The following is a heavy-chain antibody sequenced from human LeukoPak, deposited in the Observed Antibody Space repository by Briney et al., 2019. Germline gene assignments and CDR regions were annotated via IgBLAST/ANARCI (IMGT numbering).Heavy chain of an antibody. CDR2: IYYSGST. J-gene: IGHJ3*02. Sequence: SGPTLVKPSETLSLTCTVSGGSISGYYWSWIRQPPGKGLEWIGYIYYSGSTEYNPSLKSRVTMSVDTSRNQFSLKLSSVTAADTAVYYCARGGLENGYHSNDGFDIWGQGTMVTVSS. D-gene: IGHD3-22*01. V-gene: IGHV4-59*01. CDR1: GGSISGYY. CDR3: ARGGLENGYHSNDGFDI.